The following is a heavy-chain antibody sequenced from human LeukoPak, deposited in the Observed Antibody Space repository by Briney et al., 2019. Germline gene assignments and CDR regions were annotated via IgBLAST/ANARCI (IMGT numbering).Heavy chain of an antibody. D-gene: IGHD3-22*01. Sequence: SETLSLTCTVSGGSISSYYWSWIRQPPGKGLEWIGYIYYSGSTNYNPSLKSRVTISVDTSKNQFSLKLSSVTAADTAVYYCARETTYYYDSSGYYGFWGQGTLVTVSS. V-gene: IGHV4-59*12. J-gene: IGHJ4*02. CDR1: GGSISSYY. CDR3: ARETTYYYDSSGYYGF. CDR2: IYYSGST.